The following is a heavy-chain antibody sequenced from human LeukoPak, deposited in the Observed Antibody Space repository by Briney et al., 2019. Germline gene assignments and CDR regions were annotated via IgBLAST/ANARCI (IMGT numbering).Heavy chain of an antibody. CDR3: ARHGSSYGYYY. CDR2: IFYSGST. D-gene: IGHD5-18*01. J-gene: IGHJ4*02. CDR1: GGSISSSSYS. Sequence: PESLSLTCTLSGGSISSSSYSWGWVRQPRGRGLEWCGGIFYSGSTYYNPSLKSQVPISVATSKNQFSLKLHSVTAADAAVYYCARHGSSYGYYYWGQGTLVTVSS. V-gene: IGHV4-39*01.